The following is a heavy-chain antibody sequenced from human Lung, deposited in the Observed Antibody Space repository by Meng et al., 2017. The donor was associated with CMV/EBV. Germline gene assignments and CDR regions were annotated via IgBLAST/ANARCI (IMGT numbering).Heavy chain of an antibody. CDR3: STRSTVSNIEGPLAY. D-gene: IGHD4-11*01. CDR2: IKRITDGGTT. J-gene: IGHJ4*01. CDR1: GFTCSNYW. V-gene: IGHV3-15*01. Sequence: GEXXKIYCPASGFTCSNYWMNCVRQAPGKGLEWVGRIKRITDGGTTDYAPPVKGRFTISRDESLNTLYLQMNSLKAVDTAVYYCSTRSTVSNIEGPLAYWG.